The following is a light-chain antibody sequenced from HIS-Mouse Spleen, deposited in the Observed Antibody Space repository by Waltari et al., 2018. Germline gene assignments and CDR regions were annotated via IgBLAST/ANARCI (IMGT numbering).Light chain of an antibody. CDR3: CSYAGSSTFEV. V-gene: IGLV2-23*03. CDR2: EGS. J-gene: IGLJ2*01. CDR1: SSDVGSYNL. Sequence: QSALTQPASVSGSPGQSITISCTGTSSDVGSYNLVSWYQQHPGKAPKLMIYEGSKRRSGVSNRVSGSKSGNTASLTISGLQAEDEADYYCCSYAGSSTFEVFGGGTKLTVL.